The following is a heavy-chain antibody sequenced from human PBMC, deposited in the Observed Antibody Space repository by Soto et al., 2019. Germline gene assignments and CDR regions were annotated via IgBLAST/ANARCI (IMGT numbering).Heavy chain of an antibody. CDR3: ARDRGEAYCTNGVCVGGGMDV. V-gene: IGHV3-48*03. CDR2: ISSSGSTI. CDR1: GFTFSSYE. J-gene: IGHJ6*04. D-gene: IGHD2-8*01. Sequence: GGSLRLSCVASGFTFSSYEMNWVRQAPGKGLEWVSYISSSGSTIYYADSVKGRFTISRDNAKNSLYLQMNSLRAEDTAVYYCARDRGEAYCTNGVCVGGGMDVWGKGTTVTASS.